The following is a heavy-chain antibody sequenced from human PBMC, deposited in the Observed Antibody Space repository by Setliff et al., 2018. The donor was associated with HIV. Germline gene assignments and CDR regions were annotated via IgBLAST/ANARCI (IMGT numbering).Heavy chain of an antibody. CDR3: AKDRGRIAAAGYFDS. Sequence: GGSLRLSCTASGFTFDDYAMHWVRQVPGKGPEWVADITWNSGSIVYADSVKGRFTISRDNAKNSLYLQMESLRPEDTALYYCAKDRGRIAAAGYFDSWGQGTQVTVSS. J-gene: IGHJ4*02. D-gene: IGHD6-13*01. V-gene: IGHV3-9*01. CDR2: ITWNSGSI. CDR1: GFTFDDYA.